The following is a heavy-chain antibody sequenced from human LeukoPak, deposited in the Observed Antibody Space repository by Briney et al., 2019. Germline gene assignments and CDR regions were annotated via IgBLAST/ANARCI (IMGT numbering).Heavy chain of an antibody. CDR2: IYSGGST. CDR1: GFTVSSNY. Sequence: GGSLRLSCAASGFTVSSNYMSWVRQAPGKGLEWVSVIYSGGSTYYADSVKGRFTISRDNSKDTLYLQMNSLRAEDTAVYYCARSPRDGYNYQDYWGQGTLVTVSS. J-gene: IGHJ4*02. V-gene: IGHV3-53*01. D-gene: IGHD5-24*01. CDR3: ARSPRDGYNYQDY.